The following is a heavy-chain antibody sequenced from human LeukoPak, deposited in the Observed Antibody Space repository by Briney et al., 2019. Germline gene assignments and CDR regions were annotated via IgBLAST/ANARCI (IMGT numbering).Heavy chain of an antibody. CDR1: GGSIRSYY. D-gene: IGHD5-12*01. V-gene: IGHV4-59*01. CDR3: AREATTAFDY. CDR2: IYYSGST. Sequence: PSETLSLTCTVSGGSIRSYYWSWIRQPPGKGLEWIGYIYYSGSTNYNPSLKSRVTISVDTSKNQFSPKLSSVTAADTAVYYCAREATTAFDYWGQGTLVTVSS. J-gene: IGHJ4*02.